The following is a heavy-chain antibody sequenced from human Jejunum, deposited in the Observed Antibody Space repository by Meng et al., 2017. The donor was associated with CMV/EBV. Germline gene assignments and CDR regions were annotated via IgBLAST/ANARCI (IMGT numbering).Heavy chain of an antibody. V-gene: IGHV1-18*01. D-gene: IGHD4-17*01. Sequence: YTFSTYAIAWVGQAPGRGLEWMGWVSAYNGDTNYAHQLHGRVSMTTDTSTTTAYMELRGLRSDDTGVYYCARIPVTSGSSYGLDVWGQGTKVTVSS. J-gene: IGHJ6*02. CDR2: VSAYNGDT. CDR1: YTFSTYA. CDR3: ARIPVTSGSSYGLDV.